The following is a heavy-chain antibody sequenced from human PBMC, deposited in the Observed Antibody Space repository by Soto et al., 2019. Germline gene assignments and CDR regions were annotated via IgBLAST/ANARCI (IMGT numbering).Heavy chain of an antibody. Sequence: GASVKVSCKTSGYIFTRNKMHWLRQAPGQGLEWMGIISPSGGPPTYAQKFQDRVTMTWDTSTTTVYMDLSSLRSEDTAVYFCARDFEWSFDYWGQGTLVTVSS. CDR1: GYIFTRNK. CDR3: ARDFEWSFDY. V-gene: IGHV1-46*01. CDR2: ISPSGGPP. J-gene: IGHJ4*02. D-gene: IGHD3-3*01.